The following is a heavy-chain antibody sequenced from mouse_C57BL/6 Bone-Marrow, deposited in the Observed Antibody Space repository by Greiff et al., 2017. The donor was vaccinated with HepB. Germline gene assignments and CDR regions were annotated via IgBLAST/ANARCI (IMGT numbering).Heavy chain of an antibody. CDR2: IYPGSGST. V-gene: IGHV1-55*01. J-gene: IGHJ3*01. CDR3: ARSLQLLRSFAY. Sequence: QVQLKQPGAELVKPGASVKMSCKASGYTFTSYWITWVKQRPGQGLEWIGDIYPGSGSTNYNEKFKSKATLTVDTSSSTAYMQLSSLTSEDSAVYYCARSLQLLRSFAYWGQGTLVTVSA. CDR1: GYTFTSYW. D-gene: IGHD1-1*01.